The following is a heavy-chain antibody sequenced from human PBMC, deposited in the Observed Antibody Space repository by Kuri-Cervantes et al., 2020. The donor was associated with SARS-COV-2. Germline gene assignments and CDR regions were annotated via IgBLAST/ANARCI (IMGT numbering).Heavy chain of an antibody. CDR3: ARYGFGYSTFYGMDV. Sequence: GESLKISCAASGFTFSNYDMNWVRQAPGKGLEWVSYISSSSRTMYNADSVKGRFTISRDNAKNSLCLQMNSLRDEDTAVYYCARYGFGYSTFYGMDVWGQGTTVTVSS. J-gene: IGHJ6*02. CDR2: ISSSSRTM. CDR1: GFTFSNYD. D-gene: IGHD6-13*01. V-gene: IGHV3-48*02.